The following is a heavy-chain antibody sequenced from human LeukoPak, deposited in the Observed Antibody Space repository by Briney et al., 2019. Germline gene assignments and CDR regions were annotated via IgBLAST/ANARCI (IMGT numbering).Heavy chain of an antibody. CDR2: VNGRGYST. Sequence: GGSLRLSCSASGFSFSTYAMSWARQAPGKGLEWVSAVNGRGYSTYYADSVKGRFTISRDNSKNTVFLQMSSLRVEDTAVYYCANLGSSELRVPASQGNWGQGTLVTVSS. CDR1: GFSFSTYA. J-gene: IGHJ4*02. V-gene: IGHV3-23*01. D-gene: IGHD2-2*01. CDR3: ANLGSSELRVPASQGN.